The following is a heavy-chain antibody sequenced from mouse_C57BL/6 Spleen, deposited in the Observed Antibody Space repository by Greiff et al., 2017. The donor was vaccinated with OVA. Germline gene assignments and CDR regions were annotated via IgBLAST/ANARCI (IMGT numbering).Heavy chain of an antibody. CDR1: GFTFSDYG. CDR2: ISSGSSTI. D-gene: IGHD2-12*01. Sequence: DVHLVESGGGLVKPGGSLKLSCAASGFTFSDYGMHWVRQAPEKGLEWVAYISSGSSTIYYADTVKGRFTISRDNAKNTLFLQMTSLRSEDTAMYYCARPYYTPYYAMDYWGQGTSVTVSS. J-gene: IGHJ4*01. V-gene: IGHV5-17*01. CDR3: ARPYYTPYYAMDY.